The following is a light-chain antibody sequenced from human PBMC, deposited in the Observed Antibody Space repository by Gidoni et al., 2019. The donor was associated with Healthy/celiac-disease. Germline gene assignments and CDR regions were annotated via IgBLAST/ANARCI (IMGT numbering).Light chain of an antibody. Sequence: EIALTQSPGTLSLSPGERATLSCRASQSVSSSYLAWYQQKPGQAPRLLIYGASGRATGIPDRFSGSGSGTDFTLTISRLEPEDFAVYYCQKYGSSLFGGGTKVEIK. CDR3: QKYGSSL. CDR1: QSVSSSY. CDR2: GAS. V-gene: IGKV3-20*01. J-gene: IGKJ4*01.